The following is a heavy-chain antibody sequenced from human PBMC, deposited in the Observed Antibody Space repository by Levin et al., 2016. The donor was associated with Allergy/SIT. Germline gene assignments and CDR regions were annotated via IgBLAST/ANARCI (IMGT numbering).Heavy chain of an antibody. D-gene: IGHD2-15*01. V-gene: IGHV3-7*01. CDR2: IKQDGSEK. Sequence: GGSLRLSCAASGFTLSRHWMSWVRQAPGKGLEWVANIKQDGSEKYYVDSVKGRFTISRDNAKNSLYLQMNSLRAEDTAVYYCARITYSCSGGTCPHIDYWGQGGLVTVSS. CDR3: ARITYSCSGGTCPHIDY. J-gene: IGHJ4*02. CDR1: GFTLSRHW.